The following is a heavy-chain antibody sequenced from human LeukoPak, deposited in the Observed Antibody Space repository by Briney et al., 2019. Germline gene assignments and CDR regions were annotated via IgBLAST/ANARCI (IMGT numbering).Heavy chain of an antibody. CDR3: AREVGVGVPGY. CDR2: ISSSSTI. D-gene: IGHD1-26*01. J-gene: IGHJ4*02. Sequence: PGGSLRLSCAASGFTLSSYSMNWVRQAPGKGLEWVSYISSSSTIYYADSVKGRFTISRDNAKNSLYLQMNSLRAEDTAVYYCAREVGVGVPGYWGQGTLVTVSS. V-gene: IGHV3-48*01. CDR1: GFTLSSYS.